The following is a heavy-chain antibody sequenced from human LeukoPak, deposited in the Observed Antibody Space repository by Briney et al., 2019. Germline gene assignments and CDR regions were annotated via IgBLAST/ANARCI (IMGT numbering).Heavy chain of an antibody. CDR1: GFTFSDYY. Sequence: GESLRLSCAASGFTFSDYYMSWIRQAPGKGLEWVSYISSSGSTIYYADSVKGRFTISRDNAKNSLYLQMNSLRADDTAVYYCARDWVRSSCTDWGQGTLVTVSS. V-gene: IGHV3-11*04. D-gene: IGHD6-13*01. J-gene: IGHJ4*02. CDR3: ARDWVRSSCTD. CDR2: ISSSGSTI.